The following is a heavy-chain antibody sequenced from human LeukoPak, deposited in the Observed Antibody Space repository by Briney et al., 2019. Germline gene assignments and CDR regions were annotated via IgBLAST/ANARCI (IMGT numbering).Heavy chain of an antibody. J-gene: IGHJ4*02. CDR1: AGSVSSGSYY. V-gene: IGHV4-61*01. CDR3: ARVPISTTARGYFDY. D-gene: IGHD4-17*01. CDR2: IYYSGST. Sequence: SETLSLTCTVSAGSVSSGSYYWSWIRQPPGKGLEWVGYIYYSGSTTYNPSLKSRVTMSVDTSKNKFSLKLNSLTAADTAVYYCARVPISTTARGYFDYWGQGTLVTVSS.